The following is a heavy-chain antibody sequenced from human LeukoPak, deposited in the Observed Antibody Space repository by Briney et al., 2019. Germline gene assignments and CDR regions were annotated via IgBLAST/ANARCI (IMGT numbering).Heavy chain of an antibody. CDR3: ARDVGASAPDAFDI. Sequence: GGSLRLSCAASGFTFSTYNMNWVRQAPGKGLEWVSSISTNSNYIHYADSVKGRFTISRDNAKNSPYLQMNSLRVEDTDVYYCARDVGASAPDAFDIWGQGTMVTVSS. CDR1: GFTFSTYN. CDR2: ISTNSNYI. V-gene: IGHV3-21*01. J-gene: IGHJ3*02. D-gene: IGHD1-26*01.